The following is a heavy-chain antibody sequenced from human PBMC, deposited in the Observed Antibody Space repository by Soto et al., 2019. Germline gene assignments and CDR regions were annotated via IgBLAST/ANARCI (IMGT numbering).Heavy chain of an antibody. Sequence: EVEVLESGGGLVQPGGSLRLSCAASGFTFSAYVMSWVRQAPGKGLEWVSSITSSGGGTYYADSVKGRFTVSRDNSKNTVYLQMSSLRDEDTAVYCCAKLTAAWGQGTLVTVSS. J-gene: IGHJ4*02. V-gene: IGHV3-23*01. CDR1: GFTFSAYV. CDR3: AKLTAA. D-gene: IGHD6-13*01. CDR2: ITSSGGGT.